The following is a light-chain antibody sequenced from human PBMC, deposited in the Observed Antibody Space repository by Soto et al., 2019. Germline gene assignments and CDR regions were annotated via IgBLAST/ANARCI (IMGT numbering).Light chain of an antibody. Sequence: EIVLTQSPATLSLSPGERATLSCRASQSVNSYLAWYQQKPGQAPRLLIHDASNRATGTPARFSGSGSGTDFTLTISCLEPEDFAVYYCQQRINWPLTFGGGTKVEI. CDR1: QSVNSY. CDR3: QQRINWPLT. V-gene: IGKV3-11*01. CDR2: DAS. J-gene: IGKJ4*01.